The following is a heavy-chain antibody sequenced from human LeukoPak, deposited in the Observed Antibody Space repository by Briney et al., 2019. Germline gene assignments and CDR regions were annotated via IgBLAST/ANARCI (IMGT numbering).Heavy chain of an antibody. CDR1: GYSFTKYY. CDR2: INPNSGGT. J-gene: IGHJ4*02. CDR3: ARGWDYYGSGSDFDY. Sequence: ASVKVSCKASGYSFTKYYIHWVRQAPGQGLEWMGWINPNSGGTNYAQKFQGRVTMTRGTSISTAYMELSRLRSDDTAVYYCARGWDYYGSGSDFDYWGQGTLVTVSS. D-gene: IGHD3-10*01. V-gene: IGHV1-2*02.